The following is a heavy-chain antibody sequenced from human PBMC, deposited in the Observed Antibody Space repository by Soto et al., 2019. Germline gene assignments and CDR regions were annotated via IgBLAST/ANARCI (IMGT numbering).Heavy chain of an antibody. CDR1: GFTFSNYS. Sequence: GGSLSLSCTASGFTFSNYSMSWVRQAPGSGLEWVSSISGSGGTTDYAAPVKGRFTISRDDSKNTLYLQMNSLKTEDTAVYYCTTDPMIVVAPGNWGQGTLVTVSS. J-gene: IGHJ4*02. CDR3: TTDPMIVVAPGN. D-gene: IGHD3-22*01. CDR2: ISGSGGTT. V-gene: IGHV3-15*01.